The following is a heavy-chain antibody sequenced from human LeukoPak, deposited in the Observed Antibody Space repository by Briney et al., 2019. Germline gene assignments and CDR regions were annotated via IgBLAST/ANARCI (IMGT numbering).Heavy chain of an antibody. V-gene: IGHV3-33*01. CDR1: GFTFSSYG. Sequence: GGSLRLSCAASGFTFSSYGMHWVRQAPGKGLEWVAVIWYDGSNKYYADSVKGRFTISRDNSKNTLYLQMNSLRAEDTAVYYCARDGRGDYYCDYWGQGTLVTVSS. D-gene: IGHD4-17*01. J-gene: IGHJ4*02. CDR2: IWYDGSNK. CDR3: ARDGRGDYYCDY.